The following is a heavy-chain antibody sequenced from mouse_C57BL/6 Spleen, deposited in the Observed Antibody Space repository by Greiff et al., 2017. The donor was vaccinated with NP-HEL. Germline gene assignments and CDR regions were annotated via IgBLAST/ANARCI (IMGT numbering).Heavy chain of an antibody. J-gene: IGHJ4*01. CDR1: GYTFTDYY. CDR2: IYPGSGNT. CDR3: ARWDYGSSSLYAMDY. V-gene: IGHV1-76*01. D-gene: IGHD1-1*01. Sequence: QVQLQQSGAELVRPGASVKLSCKASGYTFTDYYINWVKQRPGQGLEWIARIYPGSGNTYYNEKFKGKATLTAEKSSSTAYMQLSSLTSEDSAVYFCARWDYGSSSLYAMDYWGQGTSVTVSS.